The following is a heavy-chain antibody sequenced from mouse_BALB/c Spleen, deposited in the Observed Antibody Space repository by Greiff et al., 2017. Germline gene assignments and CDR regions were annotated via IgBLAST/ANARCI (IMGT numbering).Heavy chain of an antibody. V-gene: IGHV1-54*01. D-gene: IGHD1-1*01. CDR1: GYAFTNYL. J-gene: IGHJ2*01. Sequence: QVQLQQSGAELVRPGTSVKVSCKASGYAFTNYLIEWVKQRPGQGLEWIGVINPGSGGTNYNEKFKGKATLTADKSSSTAYMQLSSLTSDDSAVYFCARSITTVVPYYFDYWGQGTTLTVSS. CDR3: ARSITTVVPYYFDY. CDR2: INPGSGGT.